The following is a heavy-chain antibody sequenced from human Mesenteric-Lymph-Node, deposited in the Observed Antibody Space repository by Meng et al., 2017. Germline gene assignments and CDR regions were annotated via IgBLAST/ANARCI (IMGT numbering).Heavy chain of an antibody. J-gene: IGHJ4*02. V-gene: IGHV1-18*04. Sequence: ASVKVSCKASGYTFTSYYMHWVRQARGQGLEWMGWISAYNGDTNYPQKLQGRVTMTTDASTTTAYMDLRNLRSDDTAVYYCARGGTTILDHWGQGTLVTVSS. CDR1: GYTFTSYY. CDR2: ISAYNGDT. D-gene: IGHD4-17*01. CDR3: ARGGTTILDH.